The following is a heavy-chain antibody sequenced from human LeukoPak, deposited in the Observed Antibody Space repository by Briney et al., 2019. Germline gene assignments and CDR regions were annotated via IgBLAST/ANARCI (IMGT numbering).Heavy chain of an antibody. CDR3: VKSPHASSSYFHY. Sequence: GGSLRLSCSASGFTFSSFAMHWVRQAPGKGLEYVSAINSNGDITDYADSVKGRFTISRDNSKNTLHLQMSSLTVEDTAVYYCVKSPHASSSYFHYWGQGTLVTVSS. J-gene: IGHJ4*02. CDR1: GFTFSSFA. CDR2: INSNGDIT. D-gene: IGHD6-13*01. V-gene: IGHV3-64D*06.